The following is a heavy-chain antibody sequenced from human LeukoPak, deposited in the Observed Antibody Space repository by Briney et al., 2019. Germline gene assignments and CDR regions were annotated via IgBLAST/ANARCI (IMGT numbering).Heavy chain of an antibody. V-gene: IGHV1-2*06. CDR2: INHNSGGT. Sequence: ASVKVSCKASGYTFTGYYMHWVRQAPGQGLEWMGRINHNSGGTNYAQKFQGRVTMTRDTSISTAYMELSRLRSDDTAVYYCAREYYDFWSGYDDPNYFDYWGQGTLVTVSS. CDR1: GYTFTGYY. D-gene: IGHD3-3*01. J-gene: IGHJ4*02. CDR3: AREYYDFWSGYDDPNYFDY.